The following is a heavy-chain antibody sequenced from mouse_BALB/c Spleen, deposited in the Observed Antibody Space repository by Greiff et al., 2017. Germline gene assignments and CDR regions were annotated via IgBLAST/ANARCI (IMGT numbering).Heavy chain of an antibody. Sequence: VQLQQSGAELVKPGASVKLSCKTSGFTFSSCYIRWLKQKPGQILEWIAWIYAGTGGTSYNQKFTGKAPLTADTSSSTAYMQLSSLTTADSAIYYCARHYGNYAMDYWGQGTSVTVSS. D-gene: IGHD2-1*01. V-gene: IGHV1-66*01. J-gene: IGHJ4*01. CDR2: IYAGTGGT. CDR3: ARHYGNYAMDY. CDR1: GFTFSSCY.